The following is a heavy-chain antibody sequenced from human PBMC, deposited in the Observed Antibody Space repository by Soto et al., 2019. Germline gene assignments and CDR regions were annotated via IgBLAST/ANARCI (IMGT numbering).Heavy chain of an antibody. CDR1: GYTFTSYG. J-gene: IGHJ4*02. CDR2: ISAYNGDT. D-gene: IGHD2-21*01. CDR3: ARVPSYSTLDY. V-gene: IGHV1-18*04. Sequence: QVQLLQSGAEVKQPGASVKVSCKASGYTFTSYGVSWVRQAPGQGLEWMGWISAYNGDTKYSQKFQGRVSLTTDTYTSTAYMELRSLRSDDTAVYYCARVPSYSTLDYWGQGTLVTFSS.